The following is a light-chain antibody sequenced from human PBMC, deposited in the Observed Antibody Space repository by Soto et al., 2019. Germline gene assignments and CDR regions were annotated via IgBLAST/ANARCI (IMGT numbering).Light chain of an antibody. CDR3: QQSYSHPRT. CDR2: AAS. J-gene: IGKJ1*01. Sequence: DIQMTQSPSSLSTSVGDRVTITCRASQSIGIYLNWYQQRPGKAPKLLIYAASSLQCGVPSRFSGSGSGTDFTLTISTLQTEDFATYYCQQSYSHPRTFGQGTKVEIK. V-gene: IGKV1-39*01. CDR1: QSIGIY.